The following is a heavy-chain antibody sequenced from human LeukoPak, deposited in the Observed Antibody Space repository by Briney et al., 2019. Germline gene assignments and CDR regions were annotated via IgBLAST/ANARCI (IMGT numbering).Heavy chain of an antibody. CDR3: ARAGRVVRGGYYYTDD. CDR2: IYYSGST. V-gene: IGHV4-59*01. CDR1: GGSISSYY. Sequence: SETLSLTCTVSGGSISSYYRSWIRQPPGKGLEWIGYIYYSGSTNYNPSLKSRVTISIDTSKNQFSLKLSSVTAADTAVYYCARAGRVVRGGYYYTDDWGEGTLATVSS. D-gene: IGHD3-22*01. J-gene: IGHJ1*01.